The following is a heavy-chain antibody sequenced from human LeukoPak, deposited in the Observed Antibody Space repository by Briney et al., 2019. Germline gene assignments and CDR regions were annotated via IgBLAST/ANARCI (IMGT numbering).Heavy chain of an antibody. CDR3: ARDLYYYDSSGWAFDY. Sequence: GGSLRLSCAASGFTVSSNYMSWVRQAPGKGLEWVSVIYSGGSTYYADSVKGRFTISRDNSKNTLYLQMNSLRAEDTAVYYCARDLYYYDSSGWAFDYWGQGTLVTVSS. D-gene: IGHD3-22*01. CDR2: IYSGGST. J-gene: IGHJ4*02. CDR1: GFTVSSNY. V-gene: IGHV3-53*01.